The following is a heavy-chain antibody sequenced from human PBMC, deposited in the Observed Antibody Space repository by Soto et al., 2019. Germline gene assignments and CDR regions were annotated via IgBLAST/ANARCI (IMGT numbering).Heavy chain of an antibody. CDR2: INSDGSST. CDR1: GFTFSSYW. J-gene: IGHJ4*02. Sequence: PGGSLRLSCAASGFTFSSYWMHWVRQAPGKGLVWVPRINSDGSSTSYADSVKGRFTISRDNAKNTLYLQMNSLRAEDTAVYYCAREWGPRYFDYWGQGTLVTVSS. D-gene: IGHD1-26*01. V-gene: IGHV3-74*01. CDR3: AREWGPRYFDY.